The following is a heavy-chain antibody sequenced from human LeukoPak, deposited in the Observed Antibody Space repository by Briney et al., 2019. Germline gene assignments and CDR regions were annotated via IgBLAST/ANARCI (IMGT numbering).Heavy chain of an antibody. Sequence: PGGSLRLSCAASGITFSTYWMSWVRQAPGKGLEWVANIKQDGSEKYYVDSVKGRFTISRDNAKNSLYLQMNSLRAEDTAVYYCARESLRGSIAARIDYWGQGTLVTVSS. D-gene: IGHD6-6*01. CDR3: ARESLRGSIAARIDY. CDR1: GITFSTYW. CDR2: IKQDGSEK. J-gene: IGHJ4*02. V-gene: IGHV3-7*01.